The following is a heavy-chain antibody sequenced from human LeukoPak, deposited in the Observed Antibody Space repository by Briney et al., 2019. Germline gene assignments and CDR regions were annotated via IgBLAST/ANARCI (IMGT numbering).Heavy chain of an antibody. J-gene: IGHJ6*02. D-gene: IGHD3-22*01. CDR2: IYSGGST. V-gene: IGHV3-53*01. Sequence: PGGSLRLSCAASGFTVSSNYMSWVRQAPGKGLEWVSVIYSGGSTDYADSVKGRFTISRDNSKNTVYLQMNSLRTEDTAVYFCARAYYYDSSDYRPHYYFGMDVWGQGTTVTVSS. CDR3: ARAYYYDSSDYRPHYYFGMDV. CDR1: GFTVSSNY.